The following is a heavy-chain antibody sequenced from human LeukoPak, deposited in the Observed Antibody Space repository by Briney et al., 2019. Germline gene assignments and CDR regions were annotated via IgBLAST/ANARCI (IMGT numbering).Heavy chain of an antibody. CDR3: AREDMTTVTTRWAFDI. V-gene: IGHV4-39*02. CDR1: GDSISSSSYH. J-gene: IGHJ3*02. D-gene: IGHD4-17*01. CDR2: IYYSGST. Sequence: PSETLSLTCTVTGDSISSSSYHWGWIRQPPGKGLEWIASIYYSGSTYYNPSLRSRVTISVDTSKNQFSLKLTSVTAADTAVYYCAREDMTTVTTRWAFDIWGQGSMATVSA.